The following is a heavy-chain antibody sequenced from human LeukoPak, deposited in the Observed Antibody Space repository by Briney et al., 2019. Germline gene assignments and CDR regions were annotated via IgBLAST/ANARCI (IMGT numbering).Heavy chain of an antibody. J-gene: IGHJ4*02. CDR3: AKGDNGDSFDY. Sequence: TGGSLRLSCAASGFTFSSYGMHWVRQAPGKGLEWVAVVSFDGSDKYYADPVRGRFTISRDNSKNTLYLQMNSLRAEDTAVYYCAKGDNGDSFDYWGQGTLVTVSS. CDR2: VSFDGSDK. D-gene: IGHD2-21*01. V-gene: IGHV3-30*18. CDR1: GFTFSSYG.